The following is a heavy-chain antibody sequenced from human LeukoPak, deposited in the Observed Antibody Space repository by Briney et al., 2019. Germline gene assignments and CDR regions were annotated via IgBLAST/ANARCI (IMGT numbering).Heavy chain of an antibody. CDR1: GFTFTAYY. V-gene: IGHV1-2*02. Sequence: ASVKVSCKASGFTFTAYYMHWVRQAPGQGLEWMGWINPNSGGTNYTQKFQGRVTMTRDTSISTAYMELSRLRSDDTAVYYCARGPHWDPHFDYWGQGTLVTVSS. D-gene: IGHD7-27*01. CDR3: ARGPHWDPHFDY. CDR2: INPNSGGT. J-gene: IGHJ4*02.